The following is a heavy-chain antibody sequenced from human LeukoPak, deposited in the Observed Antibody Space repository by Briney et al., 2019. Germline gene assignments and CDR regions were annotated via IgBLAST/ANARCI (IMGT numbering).Heavy chain of an antibody. CDR2: ISASGST. J-gene: IGHJ4*02. D-gene: IGHD1-1*01. CDR1: GGSISSGTYY. Sequence: TLSLTCTVSGGSISSGTYYWSWIRQPAGKGLEWIGRISASGSTNYNPSLQSRVTISVDTSKNQFSLKVSSVTAADTAVYYCVKSAAGTADFDSWGQGTLVTVSS. CDR3: VKSAAGTADFDS. V-gene: IGHV4-61*02.